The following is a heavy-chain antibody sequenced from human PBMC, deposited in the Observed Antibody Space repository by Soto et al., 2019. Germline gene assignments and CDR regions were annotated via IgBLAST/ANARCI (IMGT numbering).Heavy chain of an antibody. CDR2: IYPGDSDT. V-gene: IGHV5-51*01. Sequence: GESLKISCKGSGYSFTSYWIGWVRQMPGKGLEWMGIIYPGDSDTRYSPSFQGQVTISADKSISTAYLQWSSLKASDTAMYYCASHGRRDGYNWYYYYYGMDVWGQGTTVTVSS. CDR3: ASHGRRDGYNWYYYYYGMDV. J-gene: IGHJ6*02. D-gene: IGHD5-12*01. CDR1: GYSFTSYW.